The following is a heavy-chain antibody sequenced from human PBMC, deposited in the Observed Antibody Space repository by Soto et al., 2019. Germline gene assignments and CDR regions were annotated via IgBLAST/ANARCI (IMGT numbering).Heavy chain of an antibody. V-gene: IGHV3-30*03. D-gene: IGHD1-20*01. Sequence: GGSLRLSCTVSGVTFSKYGMHWVRQAPGKGLEWVAVISNDGNNRYYADSMKGRLTISRDNSKNTLYLLMNSLRPDDTAVYYCAHLSYTGKYPLDHWGPGTLVTVSS. CDR3: AHLSYTGKYPLDH. CDR2: ISNDGNNR. CDR1: GVTFSKYG. J-gene: IGHJ4*02.